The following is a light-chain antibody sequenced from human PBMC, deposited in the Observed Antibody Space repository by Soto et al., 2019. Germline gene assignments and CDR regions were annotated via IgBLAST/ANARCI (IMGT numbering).Light chain of an antibody. J-gene: IGKJ1*01. V-gene: IGKV3-15*01. CDR3: LQYHNLWA. CDR2: GAS. Sequence: EIVMTQSPATLSVSPGERATLSCRASQSISSKLAWYQQKPGQAPRLLIYGASTRATGIPVRFSGSGSGTEFTLTITSLQSEDFTVYSCLQYHNLWAFGQGTKVDIK. CDR1: QSISSK.